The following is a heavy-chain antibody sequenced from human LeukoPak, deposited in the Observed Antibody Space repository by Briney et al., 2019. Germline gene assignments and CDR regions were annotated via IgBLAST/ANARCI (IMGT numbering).Heavy chain of an antibody. D-gene: IGHD3-16*01. CDR3: ARGFLGHRVVAFDI. J-gene: IGHJ3*02. CDR2: IYHSGST. V-gene: IGHV4-30-2*01. CDR1: GGSISSGGYY. Sequence: PSETLSLTCTVSGGSISSGGYYWSWIRQPPGKGLERIGYIYHSGSTYYNPSLKSRVTISVDRSRNQFSLKLSSVTAADTAVYYCARGFLGHRVVAFDIWGQGTMVTVSS.